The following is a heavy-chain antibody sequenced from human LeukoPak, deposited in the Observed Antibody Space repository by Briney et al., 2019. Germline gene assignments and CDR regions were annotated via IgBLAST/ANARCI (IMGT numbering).Heavy chain of an antibody. D-gene: IGHD5-12*01. CDR2: FIPIFGTA. V-gene: IGHV1-69*05. J-gene: IGHJ4*02. CDR1: GGTFSSYA. Sequence: SVKVSCKASGGTFSSYAISWVRQAPGQGLEWMGRFIPIFGTANYAQKFQGRVTITTDESTSTAYMELSSLRSEDTAVYYCARDYSSYTGYYFDYWGQGTLVTVSS. CDR3: ARDYSSYTGYYFDY.